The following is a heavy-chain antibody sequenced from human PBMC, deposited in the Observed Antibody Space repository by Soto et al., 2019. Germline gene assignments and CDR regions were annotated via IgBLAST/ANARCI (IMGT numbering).Heavy chain of an antibody. CDR1: GFTFRTYG. J-gene: IGHJ4*02. D-gene: IGHD6-19*01. V-gene: IGHV3-30*18. CDR3: AKEAPGGWHFFDT. CDR2: ISDDGSQK. Sequence: LRLSCAASGFTFRTYGMHWVRQAPGKGLEWVALISDDGSQKYYGDSVKGRFTISRDNSKNTLSLRMISLRTEDTSVYYCAKEAPGGWHFFDTWGQGTLVTVSS.